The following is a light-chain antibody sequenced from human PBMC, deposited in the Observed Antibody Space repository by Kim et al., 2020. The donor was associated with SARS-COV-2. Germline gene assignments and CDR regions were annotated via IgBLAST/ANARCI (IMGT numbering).Light chain of an antibody. Sequence: SYELTQPPSVSVAPGQTARITCAGDKMGSKYASWYQQKPGQAPLLVIYQDCNRPSGIPERFSGSVSGNTATLTISRTQARDEADYYCQVWDSNTFVFGAGTKVTVL. J-gene: IGLJ1*01. V-gene: IGLV3-9*01. CDR3: QVWDSNTFV. CDR2: QDC. CDR1: KMGSKY.